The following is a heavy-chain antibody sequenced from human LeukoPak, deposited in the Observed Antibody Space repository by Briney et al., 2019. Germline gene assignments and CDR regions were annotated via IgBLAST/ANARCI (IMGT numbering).Heavy chain of an antibody. V-gene: IGHV3-30*03. J-gene: IGHJ3*02. CDR1: GFSFSNYV. D-gene: IGHD4-17*01. Sequence: PGGSLKLSCAASGFSFSNYVMQWVRQVPGKGLEWVALIAHDGSNKYYADSVKGRFTISRDNAKNSLYLQMNSLRAEDTAVYYCARDANGAAFDIWGQGTMVTVSS. CDR2: IAHDGSNK. CDR3: ARDANGAAFDI.